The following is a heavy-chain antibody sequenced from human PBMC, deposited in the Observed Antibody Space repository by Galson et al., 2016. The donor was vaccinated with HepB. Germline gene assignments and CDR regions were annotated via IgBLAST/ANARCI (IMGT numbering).Heavy chain of an antibody. D-gene: IGHD6-19*01. CDR1: GFSLRTPGMG. CDR2: VYWDDDN. J-gene: IGHJ4*02. CDR3: ARHRSGHETSDY. V-gene: IGHV2-5*02. Sequence: PALVKPTQTLTLTRTFSGFSLRTPGMGVAWIRQPPGKALEWLALVYWDDDNRFSPSLKSRLTITKDTSKNQVVLTMADVDPVDTGTYFCARHRSGHETSDYWGQGILVTVSS.